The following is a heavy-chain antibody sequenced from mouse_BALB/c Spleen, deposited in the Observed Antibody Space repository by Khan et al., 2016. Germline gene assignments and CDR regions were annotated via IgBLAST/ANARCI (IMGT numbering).Heavy chain of an antibody. J-gene: IGHJ4*01. CDR2: VTYSGST. CDR3: ARGDYDGTYYGMDY. V-gene: IGHV3-2*02. CDR1: GYSITSDYA. D-gene: IGHD2-4*01. Sequence: QREESGPGLVKPSQSLSLTCAVTGYSITSDYAWNWIRQFPGNKLEWMGYVTYSGSTSYNPSLKSRISITRDPSKNQFFLQLNSVTTEDTATYYCARGDYDGTYYGMDYWGQGTSVTVSS.